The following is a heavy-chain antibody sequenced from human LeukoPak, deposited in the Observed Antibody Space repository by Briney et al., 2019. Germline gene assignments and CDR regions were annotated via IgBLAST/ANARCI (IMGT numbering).Heavy chain of an antibody. CDR2: IYSSGST. Sequence: PSETLSLTCTVSGGSISSYYWSWIRQPPGKGPEWMGYIYSSGSTNYNPSLKSRVTISVDTSKNQFSLKLSSVTAADTAVYYCARLRADYYGSGSSYYFDSWGQGTLVTVSS. D-gene: IGHD3-10*01. V-gene: IGHV4-59*01. CDR1: GGSISSYY. CDR3: ARLRADYYGSGSSYYFDS. J-gene: IGHJ4*02.